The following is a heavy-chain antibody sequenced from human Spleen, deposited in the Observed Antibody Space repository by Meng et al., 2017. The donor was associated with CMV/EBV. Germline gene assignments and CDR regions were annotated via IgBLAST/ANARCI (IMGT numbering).Heavy chain of an antibody. V-gene: IGHV1-2*02. D-gene: IGHD2-15*01. Sequence: DIRGVRQGPGQGLKWMGWINPNDGGTNYAPKFQGRITMTGVKAIATACVELSRMRSDDMAVYHCARVKGYCTGGTCSSTGYYGMDVWGQGTTVTVSS. CDR3: ARVKGYCTGGTCSSTGYYGMDV. CDR1: D. CDR2: INPNDGGT. J-gene: IGHJ6*02.